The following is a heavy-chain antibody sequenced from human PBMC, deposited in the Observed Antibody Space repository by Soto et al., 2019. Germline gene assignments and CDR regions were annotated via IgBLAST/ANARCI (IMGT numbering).Heavy chain of an antibody. V-gene: IGHV1-69*01. CDR3: ARERTRLRKGGGGGRYYYYGMDV. Sequence: QVQLVQSGAEVKKPGSSVKVSCKASGGTFSSYAISWVRQAPGQGLEWMGGIIPIFGTANYAQKFQGRVTITADESTRTAYMELSSLRSEDTAVYYCARERTRLRKGGGGGRYYYYGMDVWGQGTTVTVSS. D-gene: IGHD4-17*01. CDR1: GGTFSSYA. J-gene: IGHJ6*02. CDR2: IIPIFGTA.